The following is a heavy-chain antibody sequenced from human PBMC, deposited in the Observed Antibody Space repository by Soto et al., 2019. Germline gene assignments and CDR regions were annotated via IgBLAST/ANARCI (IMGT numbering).Heavy chain of an antibody. CDR3: ARGEALRGAHPPA. Sequence: QVQLVESGGGLVKPGGSLRLSCAASGFIFSDYYMNWIRQAPGQGLEWLSCISSSGTVIYYADSVKGRFTISRDNAKISLYLQMNSLRAEDTAVYYCARGEALRGAHPPAWGQGTLVTVSS. CDR2: ISSSGTVI. J-gene: IGHJ5*02. D-gene: IGHD3-10*01. CDR1: GFIFSDYY. V-gene: IGHV3-11*01.